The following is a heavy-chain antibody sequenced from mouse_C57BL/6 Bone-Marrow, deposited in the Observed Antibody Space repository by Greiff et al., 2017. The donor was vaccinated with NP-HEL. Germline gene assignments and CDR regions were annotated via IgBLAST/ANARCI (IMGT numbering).Heavy chain of an antibody. CDR2: INPSNGGT. D-gene: IGHD1-1*01. CDR3: ARRGGRSTDWYFDV. Sequence: VKLQESGTELVKPGASVKLSCKASGYTFTSYWMHWVKQRPGQGLEWIGNINPSNGGTNYNEKFKSKATLTVDKSSSTAYMQLSSRTSEDSAVYYCARRGGRSTDWYFDVWGTGTTVTVSS. J-gene: IGHJ1*03. V-gene: IGHV1-53*01. CDR1: GYTFTSYW.